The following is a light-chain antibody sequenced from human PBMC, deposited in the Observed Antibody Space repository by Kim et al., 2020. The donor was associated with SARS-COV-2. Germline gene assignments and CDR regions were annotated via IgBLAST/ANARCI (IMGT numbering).Light chain of an antibody. CDR2: EVN. Sequence: GQSVIISCTAASSDIGAYDYVSWYQQHPGKAPKLIIYEVNKRPSGVPDRFSGSKSGNTASLTVSGLRTEDEADYFCSSYAGRQSGLFGGGTQLTVL. CDR3: SSYAGRQSGL. V-gene: IGLV2-8*01. J-gene: IGLJ2*01. CDR1: SSDIGAYDY.